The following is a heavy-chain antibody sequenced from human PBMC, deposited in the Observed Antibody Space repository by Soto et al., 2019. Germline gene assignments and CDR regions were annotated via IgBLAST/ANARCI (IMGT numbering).Heavy chain of an antibody. CDR3: ASTHDFWSGWSGMDV. CDR2: IYPGDSDT. CDR1: GYRFTSYW. D-gene: IGHD3-3*01. V-gene: IGHV5-51*01. J-gene: IGHJ6*02. Sequence: GESQNISCNGSGYRFTSYWIGWVRQITGKGLEWMGIIYPGDSDTRYSPSFQGQVTISADKSISTAYLQWSSLKASDTAMYYCASTHDFWSGWSGMDVWGQGTTVTVSS.